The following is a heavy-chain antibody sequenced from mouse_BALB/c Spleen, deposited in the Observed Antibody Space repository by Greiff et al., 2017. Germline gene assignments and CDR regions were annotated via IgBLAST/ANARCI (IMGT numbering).Heavy chain of an antibody. CDR3: ARLWFPYAMDY. Sequence: EVQLVESGGGLVKPGGSLKLSCAASGFAFSSYDMSWVRQTPEKRLEWVAYISSGGGSTYYPDTVKGRFTISRDNAKNTLYLQMSSLKSEDTAMYYCARLWFPYAMDYWGQGTTLTVSS. D-gene: IGHD2-2*01. V-gene: IGHV5-12-1*01. J-gene: IGHJ2*01. CDR1: GFAFSSYD. CDR2: ISSGGGST.